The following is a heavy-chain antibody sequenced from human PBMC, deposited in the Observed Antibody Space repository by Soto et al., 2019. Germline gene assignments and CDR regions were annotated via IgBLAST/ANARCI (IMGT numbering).Heavy chain of an antibody. D-gene: IGHD3-3*01. CDR1: GYTFTSYG. CDR2: ISAYNGNT. CDR3: ARDDGRSGYYYYYYGMDV. Sequence: GASVKVSCKASGYTFTSYGISWVRQAPGQGLEWMGWISAYNGNTNYAQKLQGRVTMTTDTSTSTAYMELRSLRSDDTAVYYCARDDGRSGYYYYYYGMDVWGQGTTVTGS. V-gene: IGHV1-18*04. J-gene: IGHJ6*02.